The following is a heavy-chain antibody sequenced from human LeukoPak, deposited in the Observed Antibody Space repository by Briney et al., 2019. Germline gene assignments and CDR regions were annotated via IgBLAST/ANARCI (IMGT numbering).Heavy chain of an antibody. D-gene: IGHD3-22*01. CDR1: GFTFSNYW. Sequence: GGSLRLSCAASGFTFSNYWMSTVRQAPGKGLEWVANIKRDGSEKYYVDSVKGRFTISRDNAKNSLYLQMNSLRAEDTAVYFCARKRQWLLAAYWSQGTVVTVSS. J-gene: IGHJ4*02. V-gene: IGHV3-7*04. CDR2: IKRDGSEK. CDR3: ARKRQWLLAAY.